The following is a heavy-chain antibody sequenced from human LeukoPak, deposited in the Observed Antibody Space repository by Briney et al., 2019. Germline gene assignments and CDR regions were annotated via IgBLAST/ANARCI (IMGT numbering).Heavy chain of an antibody. CDR3: ARDMGFYDSSGDYSIFDY. CDR2: IWYDGSNN. CDR1: GFTFSSYG. Sequence: PGGSLRLSCAASGFTFSSYGMHWVRQAPGKGLEWMAVIWYDGSNNNYADSVKGRFTISRDNSKNTLYLQMNSLRAEDTAVYYCARDMGFYDSSGDYSIFDYWGQGTLVTVSS. D-gene: IGHD3-22*01. J-gene: IGHJ4*02. V-gene: IGHV3-33*01.